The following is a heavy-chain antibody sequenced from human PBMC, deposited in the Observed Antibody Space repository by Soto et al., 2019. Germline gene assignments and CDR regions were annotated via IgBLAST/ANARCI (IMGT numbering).Heavy chain of an antibody. Sequence: GGSLRLSCAASGFTFSTYAMSWVRQAPGKGLEWVSAISGSGTSTYYADSVKGRFTISRDNSKNTLYLQMNSLRAEDTAVYYCTKCMGSTSCRNFDDWGQGTLVTVSS. D-gene: IGHD2-2*01. CDR1: GFTFSTYA. J-gene: IGHJ4*02. CDR3: TKCMGSTSCRNFDD. V-gene: IGHV3-23*01. CDR2: ISGSGTST.